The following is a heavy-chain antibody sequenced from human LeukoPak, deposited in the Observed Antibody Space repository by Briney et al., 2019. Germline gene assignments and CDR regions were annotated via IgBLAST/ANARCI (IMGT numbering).Heavy chain of an antibody. CDR2: ISSSSDLM. J-gene: IGHJ4*02. D-gene: IGHD3-10*01. V-gene: IGHV3-48*02. CDR1: GFSLSISG. Sequence: GGSLRLSCEASGFSLSISGMNWVRQAPGKGLEWVSYISSSSDLMSYVASVKGRFTVSRDNAKNSLFLQMNSLRDEETAVYYCARVLRGLYNLGDWGQGTLVTVSS. CDR3: ARVLRGLYNLGD.